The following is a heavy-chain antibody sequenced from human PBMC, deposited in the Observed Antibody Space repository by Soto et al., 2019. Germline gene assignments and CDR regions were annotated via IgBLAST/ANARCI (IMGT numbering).Heavy chain of an antibody. Sequence: QITLKASGPTLVKPTQTLTLTCTFSGFSLSSTRVAVGWIRQPPGKALEWLALIYWDDDKRYSPFLKSRRTITKDTSKNPVVLTMTNMDPVDTATYYCAHSVVAGLGYYFDYWGQGTLVTVSS. D-gene: IGHD6-19*01. CDR2: IYWDDDK. V-gene: IGHV2-5*02. J-gene: IGHJ4*02. CDR3: AHSVVAGLGYYFDY. CDR1: GFSLSSTRVA.